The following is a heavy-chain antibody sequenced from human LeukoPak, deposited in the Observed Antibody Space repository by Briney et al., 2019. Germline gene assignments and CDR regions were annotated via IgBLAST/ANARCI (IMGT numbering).Heavy chain of an antibody. CDR3: ATSSGYYPHFDY. J-gene: IGHJ4*02. Sequence: GGSLRLSCAASGFTFSSYSMNWVRQAPGKGLEWVSYISSSGSTIYYADSVKGRFTISRDNAKNSLYLQMNSLRAEDTAVYYCATSSGYYPHFDYWGQGTLVTVSS. CDR2: ISSSGSTI. CDR1: GFTFSSYS. V-gene: IGHV3-48*04. D-gene: IGHD3-22*01.